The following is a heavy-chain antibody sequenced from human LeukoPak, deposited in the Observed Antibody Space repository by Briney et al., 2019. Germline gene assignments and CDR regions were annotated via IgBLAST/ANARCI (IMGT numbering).Heavy chain of an antibody. D-gene: IGHD3-3*01. CDR1: GFTFSSYS. Sequence: GGSLRLSCAASGFTFSSYSMNWVRQAPGKGLEWVSSISSSSSYIYYADSVKGRFTISRDNAKNSLYLQMNSLRAEDTAVCYCARDQIRFLEWLCHFDYWGQGTLVTVSS. CDR2: ISSSSSYI. CDR3: ARDQIRFLEWLCHFDY. V-gene: IGHV3-21*01. J-gene: IGHJ4*02.